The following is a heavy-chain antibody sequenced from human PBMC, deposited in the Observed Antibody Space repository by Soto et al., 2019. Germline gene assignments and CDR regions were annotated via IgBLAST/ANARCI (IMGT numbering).Heavy chain of an antibody. CDR1: EGNIISGGCS. D-gene: IGHD2-2*01. CDR2: MYHSGST. CDR3: ARVPDY. V-gene: IGHV4-30-2*01. J-gene: IGHJ4*02. Sequence: SVTKCVTWTVAEGNIISGGCSWSWIRQPPGKGLEWIGYMYHSGSTYYNPSLKSRVTISIDRSKNQFSLKLSSVTAADTAVYYCARVPDYWGQGILVTVSS.